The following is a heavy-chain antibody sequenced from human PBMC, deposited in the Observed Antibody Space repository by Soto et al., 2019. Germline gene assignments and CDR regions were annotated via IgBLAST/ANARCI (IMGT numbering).Heavy chain of an antibody. D-gene: IGHD4-17*01. CDR3: AKDRDYGDYEWFDY. V-gene: IGHV3-48*01. CDR2: ISSGSITI. J-gene: IGHJ4*02. Sequence: GGSLRLSCAASGFTFSSYSMNWVRQAPGKGLEWVSYISSGSITIYYADSVKGRFTISRDNAKNTLYLQMNSLRAEDTAVYYCAKDRDYGDYEWFDYWARDPWSPSPQ. CDR1: GFTFSSYS.